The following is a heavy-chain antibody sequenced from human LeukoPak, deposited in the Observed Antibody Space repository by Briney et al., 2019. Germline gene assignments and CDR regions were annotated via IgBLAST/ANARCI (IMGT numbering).Heavy chain of an antibody. Sequence: SETLSLTCTVSGGSISSYYWSWIRQPPGKGLEWIGYIYYSGSTNYNPSLKSRVTISVDTSKNQFSLKLSSVTAAGTAVYYCARGVAAAGVGWFDPWGQGTLVTVSS. CDR2: IYYSGST. CDR3: ARGVAAAGVGWFDP. D-gene: IGHD6-13*01. CDR1: GGSISSYY. V-gene: IGHV4-59*01. J-gene: IGHJ5*02.